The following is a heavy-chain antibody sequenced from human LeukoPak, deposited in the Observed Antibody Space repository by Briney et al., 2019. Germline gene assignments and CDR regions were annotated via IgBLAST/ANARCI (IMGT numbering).Heavy chain of an antibody. J-gene: IGHJ4*02. D-gene: IGHD3-22*01. V-gene: IGHV3-23*01. CDR1: GFTFSSYA. Sequence: GGSLRLSCAASGFTFSSYAMSWVRQAPGKGLEWASAISGSGGSTYYADSVKGRFTISRDNSKNTLYLQMNSPRAEDTAVYYCAKVEMIVVVIDYWGQGTLVTVSS. CDR3: AKVEMIVVVIDY. CDR2: ISGSGGST.